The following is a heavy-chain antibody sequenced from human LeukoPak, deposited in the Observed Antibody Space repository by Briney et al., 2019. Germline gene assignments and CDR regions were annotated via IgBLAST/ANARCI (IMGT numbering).Heavy chain of an antibody. CDR1: GYTLTGYY. V-gene: IGHV1-2*02. CDR3: AREDRRGGELLWFGELFSVAFDI. CDR2: INPNSGGT. D-gene: IGHD3-10*01. Sequence: ASVKVSCKASGYTLTGYYMHWVRQAPGQGLEWMGWINPNSGGTNYAQKFQGRVTMTRDTSISTAYMELSRLRSDDTAVYYCAREDRRGGELLWFGELFSVAFDIWGQGTMVTVSS. J-gene: IGHJ3*02.